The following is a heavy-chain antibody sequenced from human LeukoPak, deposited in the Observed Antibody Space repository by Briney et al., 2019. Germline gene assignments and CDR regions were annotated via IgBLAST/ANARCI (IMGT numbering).Heavy chain of an antibody. CDR2: IYPGDSDT. Sequence: GESLKISCKGSGYSFTSYWIGWVRQMPGKGLEWMGIIYPGDSDTRYSPSFQGQVTISADKSISTAYLQWSSLKASDTAMYYCARSPSIQLWFTTDHQNFDYWGQGTLVTVSS. J-gene: IGHJ4*02. CDR1: GYSFTSYW. CDR3: ARSPSIQLWFTTDHQNFDY. V-gene: IGHV5-51*01. D-gene: IGHD5-18*01.